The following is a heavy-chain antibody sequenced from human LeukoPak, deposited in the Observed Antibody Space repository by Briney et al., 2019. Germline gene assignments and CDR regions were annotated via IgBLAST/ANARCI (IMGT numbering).Heavy chain of an antibody. CDR2: ISSSGSTV. Sequence: PGGSLRLSCAASGFTFSDYYMSWIRQAPGKGLEWVSYISSSGSTVYYADSVKGRFTISRDNAKNSLYLQMNSLRAEDTAVYYCARDRRITMVRGVIAWFDPWGQGTLVTVSS. V-gene: IGHV3-11*01. CDR1: GFTFSDYY. J-gene: IGHJ5*02. D-gene: IGHD3-10*01. CDR3: ARDRRITMVRGVIAWFDP.